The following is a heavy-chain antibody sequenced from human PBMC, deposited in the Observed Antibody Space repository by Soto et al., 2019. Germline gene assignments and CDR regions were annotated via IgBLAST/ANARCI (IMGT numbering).Heavy chain of an antibody. CDR2: ISTSGGTT. CDR1: GFTFSTYG. D-gene: IGHD2-15*01. CDR3: AKEEYCSGGTCYPHY. Sequence: GGSLRLSCAASGFTFSTYGMNWVRQAPGKGLEWVSGISTSGGTTYYADTVKGRFTISRDNSKNTLYLQMNSLRAEDTALYYCAKEEYCSGGTCYPHYWGQGTLVTVSS. J-gene: IGHJ4*02. V-gene: IGHV3-23*01.